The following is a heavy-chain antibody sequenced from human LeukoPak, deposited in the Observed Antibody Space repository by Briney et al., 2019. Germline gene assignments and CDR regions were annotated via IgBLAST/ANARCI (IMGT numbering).Heavy chain of an antibody. J-gene: IGHJ4*02. CDR2: IRSKTYGGTT. CDR1: GFTFGDYA. Sequence: GGSLRLSCTASGFTFGDYAMNWVRQAPGKGLEWVGFIRSKTYGGTTEYAASVKGRFTISRDDSKSIAYLQMNSLKTEDTAVYYCTTYLGVMDLSYLQYWGQGTLVTVSS. CDR3: TTYLGVMDLSYLQY. D-gene: IGHD3-10*01. V-gene: IGHV3-49*04.